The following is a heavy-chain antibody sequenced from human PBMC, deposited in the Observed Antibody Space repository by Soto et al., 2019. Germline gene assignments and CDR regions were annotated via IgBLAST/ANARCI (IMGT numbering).Heavy chain of an antibody. D-gene: IGHD2-2*01. CDR3: ASEPTAYCSSTSCRSDY. Sequence: GESLKISCKGSVYSFTSYWISWVRQMTGKGLEWMGRIDPSDSYTNYSPSFQGHVTISADKSISTAYLQWSSLKASDTAMYYCASEPTAYCSSTSCRSDYWGQGTLVTVSS. CDR1: VYSFTSYW. CDR2: IDPSDSYT. V-gene: IGHV5-10-1*01. J-gene: IGHJ4*02.